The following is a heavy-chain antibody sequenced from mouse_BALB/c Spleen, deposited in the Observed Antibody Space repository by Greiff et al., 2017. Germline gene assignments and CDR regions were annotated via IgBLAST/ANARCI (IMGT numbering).Heavy chain of an antibody. V-gene: IGHV1-54*01. D-gene: IGHD2-4*01. CDR2: INPGSGGT. CDR1: GYAFTNYL. J-gene: IGHJ4*01. CDR3: ARYYDYDVGARDY. Sequence: QVQLQQSGAELVRPGTSVKVSCKASGYAFTNYLIEWVKQRPGQGLEWIGVINPGSGGTNYNEKFKGKATLTADKSSSTAYMQLSSLTSDDSAVYFWARYYDYDVGARDYGGKGTSVTVSS.